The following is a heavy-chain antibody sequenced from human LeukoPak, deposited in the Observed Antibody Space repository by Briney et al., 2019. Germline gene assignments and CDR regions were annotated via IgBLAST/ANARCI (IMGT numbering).Heavy chain of an antibody. CDR3: ARQTAMGRSGDY. CDR1: GYSFTSYW. J-gene: IGHJ4*02. Sequence: GESLKISCRASGYSFTSYWIGWVRQMPGKGLEWMGIIDPSDSETRYTPSFQGQVTISVDKSLTTADLQWNSLKASDTALYYCARQTAMGRSGDYWGQGTLVTVSS. D-gene: IGHD5-18*01. V-gene: IGHV5-51*01. CDR2: IDPSDSET.